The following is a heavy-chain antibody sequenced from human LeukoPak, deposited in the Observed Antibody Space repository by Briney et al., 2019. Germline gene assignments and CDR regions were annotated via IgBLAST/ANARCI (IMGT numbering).Heavy chain of an antibody. CDR2: IYPGDSDT. V-gene: IGHV5-51*01. D-gene: IGHD3-10*01. Sequence: GESLKISCKGSGYSFTSYWIGWVRQLPGKGLVWMGIIYPGDSDTRYSPSFQGQVTISADKSISTAYLQWSSLKASDTAMYYCARVLLWFGESRGWFDPWGQGTLVTVSS. CDR1: GYSFTSYW. CDR3: ARVLLWFGESRGWFDP. J-gene: IGHJ5*02.